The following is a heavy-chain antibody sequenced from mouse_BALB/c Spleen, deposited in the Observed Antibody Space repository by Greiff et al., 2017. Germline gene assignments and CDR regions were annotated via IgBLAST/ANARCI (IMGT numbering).Heavy chain of an antibody. CDR1: GYSITSDYA. CDR2: ISYSGST. Sequence: VQLQQSGPGLVKPSQSLSLTCTVTGYSITSDYAWNWIRQFPGNKLEWMGYISYSGSTSYNPSLKSRISITRDTSKNQFFLQLNSVTTEDTATYYCAMGGKNGYYVRAVDYWGQGTSVTVSS. D-gene: IGHD2-3*01. V-gene: IGHV3-2*02. J-gene: IGHJ4*01. CDR3: AMGGKNGYYVRAVDY.